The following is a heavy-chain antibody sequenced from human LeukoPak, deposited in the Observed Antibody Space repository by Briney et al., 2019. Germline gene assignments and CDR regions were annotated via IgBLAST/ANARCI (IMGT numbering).Heavy chain of an antibody. D-gene: IGHD5-18*01. CDR2: IDPNSGDT. Sequence: ASVKVSCKASGYTFTGYYMHWVRQAPGQGLEWLGWIDPNSGDTNYAQDFQGRVALTRDTSINTAYMELSSLRSGDTAVYFCAKTGIQLWKTPDYWGQGTLVTVSS. V-gene: IGHV1-2*02. CDR1: GYTFTGYY. J-gene: IGHJ4*02. CDR3: AKTGIQLWKTPDY.